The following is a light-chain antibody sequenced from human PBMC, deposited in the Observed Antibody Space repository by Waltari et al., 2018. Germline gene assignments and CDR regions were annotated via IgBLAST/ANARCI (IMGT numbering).Light chain of an antibody. J-gene: IGLJ2*01. CDR2: SNN. CDR3: ATWDDSLNGL. V-gene: IGLV1-44*01. Sequence: QSVLTQPPSVSGTPGQRVSFSCSGSSSNIGSKSVNWYQQGPGTAPKLLIYSNNQRPSGVPDRFSGSKSGTSASLAISGLQSEDEADYYCATWDDSLNGLFGGGTRLTVL. CDR1: SSNIGSKS.